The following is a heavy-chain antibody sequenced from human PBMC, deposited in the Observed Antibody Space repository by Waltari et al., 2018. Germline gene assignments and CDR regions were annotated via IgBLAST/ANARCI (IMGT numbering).Heavy chain of an antibody. J-gene: IGHJ6*03. CDR1: GGPFGGYG. D-gene: IGHD3-3*02. CDR2: IIPLFGIP. Sequence: VQLVQSGAEVRTPGSSVKVSCKASGGPFGGYGISWVRLVPGQRLEWLGVIIPLFGIPDYSQKFQDRLTITADESTSTAYMELSSLTSEDTAIYFCATHKLGISQHYYHMGAWGKGTTVTISS. CDR3: ATHKLGISQHYYHMGA. V-gene: IGHV1-69*12.